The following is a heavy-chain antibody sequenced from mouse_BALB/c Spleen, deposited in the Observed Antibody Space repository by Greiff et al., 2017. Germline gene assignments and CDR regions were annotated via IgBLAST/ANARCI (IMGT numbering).Heavy chain of an antibody. D-gene: IGHD1-1*01. Sequence: VHLVESGPGLVQPSQSLSITCTVSGFSLTSYGVHWVRQSPGKGLEWLGVIWSGVSTDYNAAFISRLSISKDNSKSQVFFKMNSLQADDTAIYYCARNPILRGSWYFDVWGAGTTVTVSS. J-gene: IGHJ1*01. V-gene: IGHV2-4-1*01. CDR3: ARNPILRGSWYFDV. CDR2: IWSGVST. CDR1: GFSLTSYG.